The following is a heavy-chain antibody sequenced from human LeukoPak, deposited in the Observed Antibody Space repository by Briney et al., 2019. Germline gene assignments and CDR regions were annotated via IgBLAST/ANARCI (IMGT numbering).Heavy chain of an antibody. CDR1: GGSIRSGSHY. J-gene: IGHJ4*02. V-gene: IGHV4-39*02. D-gene: IGHD3-22*01. CDR2: IYYSRST. Sequence: SETLSLTCTVSGGSIRSGSHYWAWIRQPPGKRLEWIGSIYYSRSTYYNPSLENRVTISIDTSKNHFSLKLSSLSAADTSVYYCAKRDDSGGNLVDLWGQGTLVTVS. CDR3: AKRDDSGGNLVDL.